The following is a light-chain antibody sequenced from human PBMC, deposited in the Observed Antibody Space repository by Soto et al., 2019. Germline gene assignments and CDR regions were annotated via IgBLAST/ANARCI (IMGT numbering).Light chain of an antibody. CDR1: QSVSGY. Sequence: EIVLTLSPATLCLSPGERATLSCRASQSVSGYLAWYQPKPGQAPRLLIYGASSRATGIPDRFSGSGSGTDFTLTISRLEPEDFAVYYCQQYGRSPTTFGQRTKA. V-gene: IGKV3-20*01. CDR2: GAS. CDR3: QQYGRSPTT. J-gene: IGKJ1*01.